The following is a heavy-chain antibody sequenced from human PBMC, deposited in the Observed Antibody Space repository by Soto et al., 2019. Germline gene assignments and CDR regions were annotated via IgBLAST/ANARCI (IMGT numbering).Heavy chain of an antibody. V-gene: IGHV1-69*12. CDR2: IIPIFGTA. J-gene: IGHJ5*02. Sequence: QVQLVQSGAEVKKPGSSVKVSCKASGGTFSSYAISWVRQAPGQGLEWMGGIIPIFGTANYAQKFQGRVTITADESTSTAYMWLSSLRSEDTAVYYCARGQTIVLVPAAHHNWFDPWGQGTLVTVSS. D-gene: IGHD2-2*01. CDR1: GGTFSSYA. CDR3: ARGQTIVLVPAAHHNWFDP.